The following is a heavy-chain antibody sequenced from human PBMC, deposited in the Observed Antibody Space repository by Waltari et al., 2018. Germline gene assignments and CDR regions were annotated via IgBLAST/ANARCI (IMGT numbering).Heavy chain of an antibody. D-gene: IGHD5-18*01. CDR3: ARGRTAMRRILIDY. CDR2: INHSGNT. Sequence: QVQLQPWGAGLLKPSETLSLTCAVYGGSFSGYYWCWLRRPPGNWLDWVGEINHSGNTNYNPSLKSRVTISVDTSKNQFSLKLSSVTAADTAVYYCARGRTAMRRILIDYWGQGTLVTVSS. CDR1: GGSFSGYY. J-gene: IGHJ4*02. V-gene: IGHV4-34*01.